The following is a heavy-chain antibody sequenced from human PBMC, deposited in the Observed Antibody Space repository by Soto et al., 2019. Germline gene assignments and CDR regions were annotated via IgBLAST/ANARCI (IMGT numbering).Heavy chain of an antibody. CDR3: ARGGIAAAAPPDY. CDR1: GGSISSGGYY. CDR2: IYYSGST. Sequence: QVQLQESGPGLVKPSQTLSLTCTVSGGSISSGGYYWSWIRQHPGKGLEWIGYIYYSGSTYYNPSLRSRVTIPVDPPKHQFSLKLSSVTAADTAVYYCARGGIAAAAPPDYWGQGTLVTVSS. V-gene: IGHV4-31*03. D-gene: IGHD6-13*01. J-gene: IGHJ4*02.